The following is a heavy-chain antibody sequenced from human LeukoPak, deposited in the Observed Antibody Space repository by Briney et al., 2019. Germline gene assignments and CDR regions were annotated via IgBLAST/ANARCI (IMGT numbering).Heavy chain of an antibody. CDR2: INAGNGNT. V-gene: IGHV1-3*03. CDR1: GYTFTGYY. D-gene: IGHD3-3*01. Sequence: ASVKVSCKASGYTFTGYYMHWVRQAPGQRLEWMGWINAGNGNTKYSQEFQDRVTITRDTSASTAYMELSSLRSEDMAVYYCARARYETRIWPKSRYDYYHYMDVWGKGTTVTVSS. CDR3: ARARYETRIWPKSRYDYYHYMDV. J-gene: IGHJ6*03.